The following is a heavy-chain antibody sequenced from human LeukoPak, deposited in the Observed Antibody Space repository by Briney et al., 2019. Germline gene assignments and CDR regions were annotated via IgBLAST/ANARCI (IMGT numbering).Heavy chain of an antibody. CDR1: GVSIYSSTYY. V-gene: IGHV4-39*01. CDR2: IYYNEHT. Sequence: PSETLSLTCSVSGVSIYSSTYYWAWIRQPPGKGLEFIGSIYYNEHTFHNPSLKSRLTISVDTSANLFSLRLTSVTAADTATYYCARQLAAGNDGFDVWGPGTVVTVSS. CDR3: ARQLAAGNDGFDV. J-gene: IGHJ3*01. D-gene: IGHD2-15*01.